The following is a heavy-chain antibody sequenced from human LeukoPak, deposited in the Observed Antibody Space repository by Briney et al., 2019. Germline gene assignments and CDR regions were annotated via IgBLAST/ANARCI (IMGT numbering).Heavy chain of an antibody. CDR1: GGSISSGNYY. CDR2: IYSSGGT. J-gene: IGHJ3*01. D-gene: IGHD3-3*01. V-gene: IGHV4-61*02. Sequence: SETLSLTCTVSGGSISSGNYYWSWIRQPAGKGLEWIGRIYSSGGTNYNPSLKSRVTISVDTSKNQFSLKLTSVTAADTAVYYCARGLLGWSSPRWGQGTRVTVSS. CDR3: ARGLLGWSSPR.